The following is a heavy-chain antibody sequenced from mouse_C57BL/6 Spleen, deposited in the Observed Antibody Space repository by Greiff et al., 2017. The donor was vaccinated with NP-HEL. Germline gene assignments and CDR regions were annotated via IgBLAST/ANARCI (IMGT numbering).Heavy chain of an antibody. V-gene: IGHV1-52*01. D-gene: IGHD2-2*01. CDR1: GYTFTSYW. CDR2: IDPSDSET. Sequence: QVQLQQPGAELVRPGSSVKLSCKASGYTFTSYWMHWVKQRPIQGLEWIGNIDPSDSETHYNQKFKDKATLTVDKSSSTAYMQLSSLTSEDSAVYYCARSTMVTESAYWGQGTLVTVSA. J-gene: IGHJ3*01. CDR3: ARSTMVTESAY.